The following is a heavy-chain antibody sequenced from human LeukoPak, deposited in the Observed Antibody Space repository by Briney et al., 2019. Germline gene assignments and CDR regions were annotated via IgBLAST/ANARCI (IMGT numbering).Heavy chain of an antibody. J-gene: IGHJ5*02. Sequence: SETLSLTCGVSGHSFSSDSFWGWIRQPPGQGLEWIGSIHERGSTFYNPSLKSRATISIETSRNQFSLNVNSVTAADTAVYYCARASRPSNSWFDPWGQGTVVTVSS. CDR1: GHSFSSDSF. CDR3: ARASRPSNSWFDP. D-gene: IGHD6-6*01. CDR2: IHERGST. V-gene: IGHV4-38-2*01.